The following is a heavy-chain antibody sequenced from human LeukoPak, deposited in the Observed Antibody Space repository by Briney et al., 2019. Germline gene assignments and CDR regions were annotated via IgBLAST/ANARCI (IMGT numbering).Heavy chain of an antibody. CDR1: GFTFSSYW. CDR3: ARDLPNYYDSSGYYQTFDY. D-gene: IGHD3-22*01. J-gene: IGHJ4*02. V-gene: IGHV3-7*01. Sequence: GGSLRLSCAASGFTFSSYWMSWVRQAPGKGLEWVANIKQDGSEKYYVDSVKGRFTISRDNTKNSLYLQMNSLRAEDTAMYYCARDLPNYYDSSGYYQTFDYWGQGTLVTVSS. CDR2: IKQDGSEK.